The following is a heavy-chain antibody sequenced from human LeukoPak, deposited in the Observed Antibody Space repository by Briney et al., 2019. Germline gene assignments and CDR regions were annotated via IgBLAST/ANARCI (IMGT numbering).Heavy chain of an antibody. CDR2: INPSGGST. J-gene: IGHJ4*02. CDR3: AREWGIVRAPF. V-gene: IGHV1-46*01. D-gene: IGHD1-26*01. CDR1: GYTFTSYY. Sequence: ASVKVSCKASGYTFTSYYMHWVRQAPGQGLEWMGIINPSGGSTSYAQKFQGRVTMTRDTSTSTVYMELSNLRSEDTAVYYCAREWGIVRAPFWGQGTLVTVSS.